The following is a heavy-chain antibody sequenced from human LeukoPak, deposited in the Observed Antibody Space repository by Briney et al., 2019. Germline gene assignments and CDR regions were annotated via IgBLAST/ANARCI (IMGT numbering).Heavy chain of an antibody. V-gene: IGHV3-15*01. CDR1: GSTFSNAW. Sequence: GGSLRLSCVASGSTFSNAWMSWVRQAPGKGLEWVGRIKSKTNGGTTDYAAPVKGRFTISRDDSKNTLYLQMNSLKTEDTAVYYCTKFDYAAFEYWGQGTLVTVSS. CDR2: IKSKTNGGTT. CDR3: TKFDYAAFEY. J-gene: IGHJ4*02. D-gene: IGHD4-17*01.